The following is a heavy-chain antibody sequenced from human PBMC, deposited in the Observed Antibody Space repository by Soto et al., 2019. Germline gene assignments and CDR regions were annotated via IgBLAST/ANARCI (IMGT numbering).Heavy chain of an antibody. J-gene: IGHJ4*02. CDR1: GITFSTYA. Sequence: PGGSLRLSCAASGITFSTYAMSWVRQAPGKGLEWVSAISGSGGSTYYADSVKGRFTISRDKSKNTLYLQMNSLRAEDTALYYCAKSFSSNWYDYLDYWGQGSLVTVSS. V-gene: IGHV3-23*01. CDR2: ISGSGGST. CDR3: AKSFSSNWYDYLDY. D-gene: IGHD6-13*01.